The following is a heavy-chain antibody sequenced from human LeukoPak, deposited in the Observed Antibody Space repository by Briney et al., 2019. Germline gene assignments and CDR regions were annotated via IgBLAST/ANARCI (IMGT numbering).Heavy chain of an antibody. J-gene: IGHJ6*02. V-gene: IGHV6-1*01. Sequence: SQTLSLTCAISGDSFSSNSAAWNWLRQSPSRGLEWLGRTYYRSKWYDDFAESVKSRITINPDTSKNQFSLQLNSVTPEDTAVYYCARGRIAYYGMDVWGQGTTVTVSS. CDR1: GDSFSSNSAA. CDR3: ARGRIAYYGMDV. CDR2: TYYRSKWYD. D-gene: IGHD2-21*01.